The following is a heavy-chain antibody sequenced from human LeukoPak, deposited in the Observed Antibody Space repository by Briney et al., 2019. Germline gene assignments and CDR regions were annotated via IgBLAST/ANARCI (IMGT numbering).Heavy chain of an antibody. J-gene: IGHJ5*02. V-gene: IGHV4-34*01. CDR1: GGSISGYY. D-gene: IGHD6-13*01. CDR2: INHSGST. Sequence: SETLSLTCTVSGGSISGYYWSWIRQPPGKGLEWIGEINHSGSTNYNPSLKSRVTISVDTSKNQFSLKLSSVTAADTAVYYCARGRGIAAAFDPWGQGTLVTVSS. CDR3: ARGRGIAAAFDP.